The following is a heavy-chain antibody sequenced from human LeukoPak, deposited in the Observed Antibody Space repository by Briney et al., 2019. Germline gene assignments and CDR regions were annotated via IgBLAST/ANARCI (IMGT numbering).Heavy chain of an antibody. D-gene: IGHD2-2*01. Sequence: ASVKVSCKASGYTFTSYDINWVRQATGQGLEWMGWMNPNSGNTGYAQKFQGRVTITRNTSISTAYMELSSLRSEDTAVYYCAIQGQGPGVVVPAALGYWGQGTLVTVSS. CDR1: GYTFTSYD. V-gene: IGHV1-8*03. CDR2: MNPNSGNT. J-gene: IGHJ4*02. CDR3: AIQGQGPGVVVPAALGY.